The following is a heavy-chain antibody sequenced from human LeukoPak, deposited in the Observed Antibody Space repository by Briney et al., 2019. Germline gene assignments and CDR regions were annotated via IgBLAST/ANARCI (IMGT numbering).Heavy chain of an antibody. CDR2: IYPRDGST. V-gene: IGHV1-46*01. CDR1: GYTFTSNY. CDR3: ARDQEGFDY. J-gene: IGHJ4*02. Sequence: ASVKVSCKASGYTFTSNYIHWVRQAPGQGLEWMGMIYPRDGSTSYAQKFQGRVTVTRDTSTSTVHTELSGLRSEDTAVYYCARDQEGFDYWGQGTLVTVSS.